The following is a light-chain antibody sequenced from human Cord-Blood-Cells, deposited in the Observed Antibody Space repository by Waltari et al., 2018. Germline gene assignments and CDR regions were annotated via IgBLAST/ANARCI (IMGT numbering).Light chain of an antibody. CDR2: DAY. V-gene: IGKV3-11*01. CDR1: QSVSSY. Sequence: EIVLTQSPATLSLSPGERATLSCRASQSVSSYLAWYQQKPGQAPRLLIYDAYNRATGIPARCSGSRSGTDFTLTISSLEPEDFAVYYCQQRSNWPLTFGGGTKVEIK. J-gene: IGKJ4*01. CDR3: QQRSNWPLT.